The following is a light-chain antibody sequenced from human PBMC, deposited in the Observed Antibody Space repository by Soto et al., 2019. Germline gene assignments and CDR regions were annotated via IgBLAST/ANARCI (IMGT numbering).Light chain of an antibody. Sequence: DIQLTQSPSFLPASVGDRVTITCRASQGISNYLAWYQQKPGKAPGLLMYAASTLQRGVSSTFSGSGSGTEFTLTISNLQPEDFATYYCQQLNSYPLTFGGGTKVEIK. J-gene: IGKJ4*01. CDR2: AAS. CDR3: QQLNSYPLT. CDR1: QGISNY. V-gene: IGKV1-9*01.